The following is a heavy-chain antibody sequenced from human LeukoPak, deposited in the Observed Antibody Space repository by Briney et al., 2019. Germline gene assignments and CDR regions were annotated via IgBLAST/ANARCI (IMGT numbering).Heavy chain of an antibody. CDR2: IYHSGST. Sequence: WETLSLTCIISGGSISSNMWWSWVRQTPGKGLEWIGEIYHSGSTNYSPSLKSRVTLLIDKSKNQFSLKLSSVTAADTAVYYCARDSSIVGTTGAFDIWGQGTTGIVSS. J-gene: IGHJ3*02. D-gene: IGHD1-26*01. CDR3: ARDSSIVGTTGAFDI. CDR1: GGSISSNMW. V-gene: IGHV4-4*02.